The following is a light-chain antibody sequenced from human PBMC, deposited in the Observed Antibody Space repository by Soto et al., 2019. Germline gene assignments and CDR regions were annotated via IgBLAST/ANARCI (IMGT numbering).Light chain of an antibody. CDR3: CSYAGSYYPYV. J-gene: IGLJ1*01. CDR1: SSDVGGYKS. V-gene: IGLV2-11*01. CDR2: DVT. Sequence: SVLTQPRSVSGSPGQSVTISCAGTSSDVGGYKSVSWYQQHPGKAPKLIIYDVTKRPSGVPDRFSGSKSGNTASLTISGLQAEDEADYYCCSYAGSYYPYVFGIGTKVTVL.